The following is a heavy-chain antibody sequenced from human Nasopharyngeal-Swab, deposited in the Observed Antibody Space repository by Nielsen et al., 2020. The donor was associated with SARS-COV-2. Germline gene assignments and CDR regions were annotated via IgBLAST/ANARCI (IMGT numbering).Heavy chain of an antibody. V-gene: IGHV3-64D*09. Sequence: VRQAPGKGPEYVSAIETNGEKTYYAGSVKGRFIISRDDSKNTFSLQMSSLRIEDTAIYYCVRGTTHWGRGALVTVSS. J-gene: IGHJ4*02. CDR3: VRGTTH. CDR2: IETNGEKT. D-gene: IGHD4-11*01.